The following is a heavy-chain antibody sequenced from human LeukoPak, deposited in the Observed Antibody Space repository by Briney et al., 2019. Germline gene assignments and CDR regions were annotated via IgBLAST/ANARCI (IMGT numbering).Heavy chain of an antibody. D-gene: IGHD6-25*01. CDR3: ARDGIAAKNTLIDY. J-gene: IGHJ4*02. V-gene: IGHV3-21*01. CDR2: ISSSSSYI. Sequence: PGRSLRLSCAASGFTFSSYSMNWVRQAPGKGLEWVSSISSSSSYIYYADSVKGRFTISRDNAKNSLYLQMNSLRAEDTAVYYCARDGIAAKNTLIDYWGQGTLVTVSS. CDR1: GFTFSSYS.